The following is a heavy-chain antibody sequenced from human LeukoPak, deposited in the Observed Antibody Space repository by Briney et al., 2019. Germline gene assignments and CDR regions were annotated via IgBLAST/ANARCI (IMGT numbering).Heavy chain of an antibody. V-gene: IGHV3-23*01. Sequence: PGGSLRLSCAASGFTFSSYAMSWVRQAPGKGLEWVSTISGSGGSTYYADSVKGRFTISRDNSKNTLYLQMNSLRAEDTAVYYCAKWLVRGVILYYYYGMDVWGQGTTVTVSS. CDR2: ISGSGGST. CDR1: GFTFSSYA. J-gene: IGHJ6*02. CDR3: AKWLVRGVILYYYYGMDV. D-gene: IGHD3-10*01.